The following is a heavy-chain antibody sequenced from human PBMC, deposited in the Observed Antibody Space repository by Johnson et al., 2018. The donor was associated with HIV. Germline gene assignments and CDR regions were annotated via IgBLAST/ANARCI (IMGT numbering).Heavy chain of an antibody. CDR3: ARLRRQKGGGAFDV. V-gene: IGHV3-11*01. D-gene: IGHD3-16*01. J-gene: IGHJ3*01. CDR1: GFTFSDYY. Sequence: QVQLVESGGGLVKPGGSLRLSCAASGFTFSDYYMSWIRQAPGKGLEWVSYISSSGSTIYYSDSVKGRFTISSDTSKNTVDLQMNSLRDVDTAVYYCARLRRQKGGGAFDVWGQGTLVTVSS. CDR2: ISSSGSTI.